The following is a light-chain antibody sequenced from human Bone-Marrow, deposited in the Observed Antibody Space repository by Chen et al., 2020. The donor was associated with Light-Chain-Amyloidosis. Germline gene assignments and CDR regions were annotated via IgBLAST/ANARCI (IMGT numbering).Light chain of an antibody. CDR2: EDD. CDR3: QSYQGSSQGV. V-gene: IGLV6-57*01. Sequence: NFMLTQPHSVSESPGKTGIISCTRSSGSIATTYVQWYPQRPGSSPPTVIYEDDQRPSGVPDRFSGSIDRSSNSASLTISGLKTEDEADYYCQSYQGSSQGVFGGGTKLTVL. J-gene: IGLJ3*02. CDR1: SGSIATTY.